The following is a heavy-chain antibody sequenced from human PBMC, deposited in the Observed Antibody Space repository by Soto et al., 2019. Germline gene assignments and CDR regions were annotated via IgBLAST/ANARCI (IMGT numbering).Heavy chain of an antibody. D-gene: IGHD6-19*01. CDR2: INAGNGNT. V-gene: IGHV1-3*01. Sequence: QAPGQRLEWMGWINAGNGNTKYSQNFQGRVTITRDTSASXAXMELSSLRSEDTAVFYCARSGYSSGWYHWYFDLWGRGTXVTVSS. J-gene: IGHJ2*01. CDR3: ARSGYSSGWYHWYFDL.